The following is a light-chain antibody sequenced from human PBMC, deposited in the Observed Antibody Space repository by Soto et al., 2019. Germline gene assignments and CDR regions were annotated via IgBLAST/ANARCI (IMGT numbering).Light chain of an antibody. J-gene: IGKJ5*01. CDR3: QQRNVGTPIT. CDR1: ESVNYY. CDR2: GAS. V-gene: IGKV3-11*01. Sequence: EIRLTQSPAPLSLSPVERATLAVRASESVNYYLAWYQQKPGQAPRLLIYGASTRATGIPARFSGSGSGTEFTLTISSLEPEDFAVYYCQQRNVGTPITFGQGTRLEIK.